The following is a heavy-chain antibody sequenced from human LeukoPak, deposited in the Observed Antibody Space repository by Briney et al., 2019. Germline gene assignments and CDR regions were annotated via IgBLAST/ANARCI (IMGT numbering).Heavy chain of an antibody. CDR1: GFTFDDYG. CDR3: ARGDMYYYDSSGGDY. J-gene: IGHJ4*02. Sequence: GGSLRLSCAASGFTFDDYGMSWVRQAPGKGLEWVSSIQWNDDSTGYADSVKGRFTISRDNARNSLYLEMNSLRAEDTAVYFCARGDMYYYDSSGGDYWGQGTLVTVSS. CDR2: IQWNDDST. V-gene: IGHV3-20*04. D-gene: IGHD3-22*01.